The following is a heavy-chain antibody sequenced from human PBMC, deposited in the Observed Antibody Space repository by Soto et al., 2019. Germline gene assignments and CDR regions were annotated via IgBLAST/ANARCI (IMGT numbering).Heavy chain of an antibody. D-gene: IGHD7-27*01. Sequence: GGSLRLSCAASGFTFSSYSMNWVRQAPGKGLEWVSSISSSSSYIYYADSVKGRFTISRDNAKNSLYLQMNSLRAEDTAVYYCAREWGRPKAGTKYYYYYYGMDVWGQGTTVTVSS. CDR2: ISSSSSYI. J-gene: IGHJ6*02. CDR1: GFTFSSYS. V-gene: IGHV3-21*01. CDR3: AREWGRPKAGTKYYYYYYGMDV.